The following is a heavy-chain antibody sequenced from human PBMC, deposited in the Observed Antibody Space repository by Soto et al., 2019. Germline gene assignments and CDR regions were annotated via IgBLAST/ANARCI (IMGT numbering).Heavy chain of an antibody. CDR2: FYYSGST. CDR3: ARSIWDSSGFFLDY. V-gene: IGHV4-59*01. D-gene: IGHD3-22*01. CDR1: GGSISSYY. Sequence: PSETLSLTCTVSGGSISSYYWSWIRQPPGKGLEWICYFYYSGSTNYNPSLKSRVTISVDTSKNQFSLKLSSVTAADTAVYYCARSIWDSSGFFLDYWGQGTLVTVSS. J-gene: IGHJ4*02.